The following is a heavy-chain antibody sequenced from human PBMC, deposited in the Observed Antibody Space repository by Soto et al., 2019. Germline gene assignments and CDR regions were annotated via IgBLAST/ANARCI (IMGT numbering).Heavy chain of an antibody. CDR3: ARDLYSSYYDFWSGYYTGSFDY. V-gene: IGHV4-38-2*02. D-gene: IGHD3-3*01. J-gene: IGHJ4*02. Sequence: PSETLSLTCAVSGYSISSGYYWGWIRQPPGKGLEWIGSIYHSGSTYYNPSLKSRVTISVDTSKNQFSLKLSSVTAADTAVYYCARDLYSSYYDFWSGYYTGSFDYWGQGTLVTVSS. CDR1: GYSISSGYY. CDR2: IYHSGST.